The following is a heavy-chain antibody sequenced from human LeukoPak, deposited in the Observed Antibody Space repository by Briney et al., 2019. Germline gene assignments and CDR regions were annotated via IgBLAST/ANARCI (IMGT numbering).Heavy chain of an antibody. CDR1: GYTFTGYY. D-gene: IGHD1-26*01. CDR2: INPNSGGT. J-gene: IGHJ4*02. V-gene: IGHV1-2*02. Sequence: ASVKVSCKASGYTFTGYYMHWVRQAPGQGLEWMGWINPNSGGTNYAQKFQGRITMTRDTSISTAYMELSRLRSDDTAVYYCAFSVGATMGFDYWGQGTLVTVSS. CDR3: AFSVGATMGFDY.